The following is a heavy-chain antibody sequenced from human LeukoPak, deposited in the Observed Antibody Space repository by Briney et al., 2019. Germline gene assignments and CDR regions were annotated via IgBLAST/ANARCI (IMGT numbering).Heavy chain of an antibody. V-gene: IGHV4-59*08. J-gene: IGHJ4*02. CDR3: ARHYYDSSGYFYQDY. D-gene: IGHD3-22*01. Sequence: PSETLSLTCTVSGGSISSYYWRWIRQPPGKGLGWIGFIYYSGSTNYNPSLKSRVTISVDTSKNQFSLKLSSVTAADTAVYYCARHYYDSSGYFYQDYWGQGTLVTVSS. CDR2: IYYSGST. CDR1: GGSISSYY.